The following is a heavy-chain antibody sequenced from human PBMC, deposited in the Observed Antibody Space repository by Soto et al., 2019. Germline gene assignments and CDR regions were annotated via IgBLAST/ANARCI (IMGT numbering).Heavy chain of an antibody. CDR1: GYTFTSYG. J-gene: IGHJ4*02. Sequence: QVQLVQSGAEVKKPGASVKVSCKASGYTFTSYGISWVRQAPGQGLEWMGWISAYNGNTNYAQKLQGRVTMTTDTSTSTAYMELRSLRSDDTAVYYCARALARDSSGYYFKPFDYWGQGTLVTVSS. CDR3: ARALARDSSGYYFKPFDY. CDR2: ISAYNGNT. V-gene: IGHV1-18*01. D-gene: IGHD3-22*01.